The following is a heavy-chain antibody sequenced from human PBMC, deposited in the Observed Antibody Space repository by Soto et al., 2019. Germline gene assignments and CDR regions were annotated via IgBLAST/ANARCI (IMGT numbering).Heavy chain of an antibody. D-gene: IGHD2-15*01. Sequence: SETLSLTCTVSGGSISSYYWSWIRQPPGKGLEWIGYIYYSGSTNYNPSPKSRVTISVDTSKTQFSLKLSSVTAADTAVYYCASTARSCSGGSCYEYFQHWGQGTLVTVS. V-gene: IGHV4-59*01. CDR2: IYYSGST. J-gene: IGHJ1*01. CDR3: ASTARSCSGGSCYEYFQH. CDR1: GGSISSYY.